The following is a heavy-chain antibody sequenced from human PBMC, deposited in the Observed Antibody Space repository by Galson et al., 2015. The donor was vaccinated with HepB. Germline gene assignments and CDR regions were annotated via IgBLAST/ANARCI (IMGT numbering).Heavy chain of an antibody. CDR3: ASSSGNILTGGEYYYYYYGMDV. J-gene: IGHJ6*02. V-gene: IGHV3-30*03. D-gene: IGHD3-9*01. Sequence: SLRLSCAASGFTFSSYGMHWVRQAPGKGLEWAAVISYDGSNKYYADSVKGRFTISRDNSKNTLYLQMNSLRDEDTAVYYCASSSGNILTGGEYYYYYYGMDVWGQGTTVTVSS. CDR1: GFTFSSYG. CDR2: ISYDGSNK.